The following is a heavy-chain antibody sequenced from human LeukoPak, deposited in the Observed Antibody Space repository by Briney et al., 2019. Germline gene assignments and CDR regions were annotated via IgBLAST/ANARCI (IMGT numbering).Heavy chain of an antibody. CDR3: ARTRLRSHDAFDI. D-gene: IGHD4-17*01. Sequence: GGSLRLSCAASGFTFSSYSMNWVRQAPGKGLVWVSRINSDGSSTSYADSVKGRFTISRDNAKNTLYLQMNSLRAEDTAVYYCARTRLRSHDAFDIWGQGTMVTVSS. V-gene: IGHV3-74*01. CDR2: INSDGSST. CDR1: GFTFSSYS. J-gene: IGHJ3*02.